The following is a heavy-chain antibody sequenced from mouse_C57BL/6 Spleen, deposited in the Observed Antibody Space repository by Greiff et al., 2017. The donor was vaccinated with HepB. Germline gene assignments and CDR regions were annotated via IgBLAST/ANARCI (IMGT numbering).Heavy chain of an antibody. J-gene: IGHJ1*03. D-gene: IGHD1-1*01. V-gene: IGHV2-9-1*01. Sequence: VQLQQSGPGLVAPSQSLSITCTVSGFSLTSYAISWVRQPPGKGLEWLGVIWTGGGTNYNSALKSRLSISKDNSKSQVFLKMNSLQTDDTARYYCARDYGSSYEEGYFDVWGTGTTVTVSS. CDR1: GFSLTSYA. CDR3: ARDYGSSYEEGYFDV. CDR2: IWTGGGT.